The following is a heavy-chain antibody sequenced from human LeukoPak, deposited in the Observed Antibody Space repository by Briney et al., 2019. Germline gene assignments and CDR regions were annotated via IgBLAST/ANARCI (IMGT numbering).Heavy chain of an antibody. J-gene: IGHJ1*01. CDR2: INSEGSGI. D-gene: IGHD6-13*01. V-gene: IGHV3-74*01. CDR1: GFTFSNYC. Sequence: GGSLRLSCGACGFTFSNYCMHWVRQAPGKGLVWVSRINSEGSGIRYADSVKGRFTISRDNAKNTVYLQMNSLRIEDTALYFCARDPSSSSNRGYFQHWGQGTLVTVSS. CDR3: ARDPSSSSNRGYFQH.